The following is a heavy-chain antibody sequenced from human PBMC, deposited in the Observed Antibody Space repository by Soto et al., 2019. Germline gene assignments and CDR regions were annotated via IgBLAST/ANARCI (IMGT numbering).Heavy chain of an antibody. CDR1: GFTFSSYA. CDR3: ARVMSGYDFWSGYLRDYYYYYGMDV. D-gene: IGHD3-3*01. Sequence: QVQLVESGGGVVQPGRSLRLSCAASGFTFSSYAMHWVRQAPGKGLEWVAVISYDGSNKYYADSVKGRFTISRDNSKNTLYLKMNSLRAEDTAVYYCARVMSGYDFWSGYLRDYYYYYGMDVWGQGTTVTVSS. V-gene: IGHV3-30-3*01. CDR2: ISYDGSNK. J-gene: IGHJ6*02.